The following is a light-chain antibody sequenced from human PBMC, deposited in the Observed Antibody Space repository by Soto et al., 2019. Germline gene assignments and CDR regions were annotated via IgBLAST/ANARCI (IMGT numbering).Light chain of an antibody. J-gene: IGLJ1*01. CDR3: SSYTSTNTLYV. V-gene: IGLV2-14*01. Sequence: QSVLTQPASVSGSPGQSITISCTGTSSDVGAWNYVSWYQQHPGKAPKLMIYEVSSRPSGISNRFSGPKSGNTASLTISGLQAEDEAAYYCSSYTSTNTLYVFGTGTKGTVL. CDR2: EVS. CDR1: SSDVGAWNY.